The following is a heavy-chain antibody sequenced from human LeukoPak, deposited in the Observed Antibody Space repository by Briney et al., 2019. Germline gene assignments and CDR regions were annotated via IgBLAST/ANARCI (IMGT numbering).Heavy chain of an antibody. Sequence: GASVKVSCKASGYSFSGYYMHWVRQAPGEGLEWMGWINPSSGATEYAQEFQGRVTMTRDTSIATAYMELRSLTSDDTAVYYCAKVRPPRVVTAVIDSWGQGTLVIVSS. CDR3: AKVRPPRVVTAVIDS. CDR2: INPSSGAT. CDR1: GYSFSGYY. D-gene: IGHD2-21*02. V-gene: IGHV1-2*02. J-gene: IGHJ4*02.